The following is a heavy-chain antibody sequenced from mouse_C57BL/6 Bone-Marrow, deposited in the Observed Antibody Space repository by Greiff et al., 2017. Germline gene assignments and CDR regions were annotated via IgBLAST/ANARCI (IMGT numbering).Heavy chain of an antibody. Sequence: EVKLVESGGGLVKPGGSLKLSCAASGFTFSSYAMSWVRQTPEKRLEWVATISDGGSYTYYPDNVKGRFTISRDNAKNNLYLQMSHLKSEDTAMYYCARDPLAHYAMDYWGQGTSVTVSS. V-gene: IGHV5-4*01. D-gene: IGHD4-1*01. CDR2: ISDGGSYT. CDR3: ARDPLAHYAMDY. J-gene: IGHJ4*01. CDR1: GFTFSSYA.